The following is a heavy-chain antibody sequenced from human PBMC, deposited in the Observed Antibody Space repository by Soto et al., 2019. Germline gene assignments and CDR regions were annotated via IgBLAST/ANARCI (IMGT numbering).Heavy chain of an antibody. J-gene: IGHJ4*02. CDR3: ARFAVWFGELLGFDY. CDR2: INAGNGNT. V-gene: IGHV1-3*01. Sequence: ASVKVSCKASGYTFTSYAMHWVRQAPGQRLEWMGWINAGNGNTKYSQKFQGRVTITRDTSASTAYMELSSLRSEDTAVYYCARFAVWFGELLGFDYWGQGTLVTVSS. D-gene: IGHD3-10*01. CDR1: GYTFTSYA.